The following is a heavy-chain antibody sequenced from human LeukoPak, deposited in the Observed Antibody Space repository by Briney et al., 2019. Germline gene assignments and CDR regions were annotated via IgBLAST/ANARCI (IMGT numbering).Heavy chain of an antibody. CDR2: FDPEDGET. V-gene: IGHV1-24*01. D-gene: IGHD2-15*01. CDR1: GYTLTELS. Sequence: GASLTDSSKVSGYTLTELSMHLVPQAPGKRLEGMRGFDPEDGETIYSQKFQGRDTMTEDTSTDRAYMELSRLRSEDTAVYYCATYGSYSNHYYFDYWGQGTLVTVSS. J-gene: IGHJ4*02. CDR3: ATYGSYSNHYYFDY.